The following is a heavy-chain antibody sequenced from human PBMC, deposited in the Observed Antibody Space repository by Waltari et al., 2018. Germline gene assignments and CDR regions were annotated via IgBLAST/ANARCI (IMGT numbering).Heavy chain of an antibody. D-gene: IGHD6-13*01. V-gene: IGHV1-2*02. Sequence: QVQLVQSGAEVKKPGASVKVSCKASGYTFTGYYMHWVRQAPGQGLEWMGWINPNSGGTNYAQKFQGRVTMTRDTSISTAYMELSRLRSDDTAVYYCARVRPHSSSVPFDAFDIWGQGTMVTVSS. J-gene: IGHJ3*02. CDR1: GYTFTGYY. CDR3: ARVRPHSSSVPFDAFDI. CDR2: INPNSGGT.